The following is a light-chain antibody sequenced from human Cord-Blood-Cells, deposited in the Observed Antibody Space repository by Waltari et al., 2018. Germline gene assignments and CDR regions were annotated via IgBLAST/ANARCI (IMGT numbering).Light chain of an antibody. Sequence: QSALTQPRSVSGSPGQSVTLSCTGTSSDVGGYNYVSWYQQHPGKAPKLMIYDVSNRPAGVPARFSGAKSGHSASLTISGLQAGDEADYYCCSSAVSYTYVFGTGTKVTVL. V-gene: IGLV2-11*01. CDR2: DVS. CDR3: CSSAVSYTYV. J-gene: IGLJ1*01. CDR1: SSDVGGYNY.